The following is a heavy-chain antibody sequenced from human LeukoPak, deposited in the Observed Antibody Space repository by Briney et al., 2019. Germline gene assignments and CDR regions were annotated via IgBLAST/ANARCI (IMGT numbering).Heavy chain of an antibody. V-gene: IGHV5-51*01. D-gene: IGHD3-22*01. CDR1: GYSFTSYW. J-gene: IGHJ4*02. CDR2: IYPGDSDT. CDR3: ARGYYDSSGYARFDY. Sequence: GESLKISCKGSGYSFTSYWIGWVRQMPGKGLEWMGIIYPGDSDTRYSPSFQGQVTISADKSISTAYLQWSSLKASDTAMYYCARGYYDSSGYARFDYWGQGTLVTVSS.